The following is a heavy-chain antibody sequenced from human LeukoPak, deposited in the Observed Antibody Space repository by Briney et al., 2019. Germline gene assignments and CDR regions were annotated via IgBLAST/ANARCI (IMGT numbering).Heavy chain of an antibody. D-gene: IGHD5-12*01. CDR2: IYCSGNT. Sequence: SETLSLTCTVSGGSISSGGYYWSWIRQHPGKGLEWIGHIYCSGNTYYRPSLKSRVTISVDTSENQFSLKLSSVTAADTAVYYCARGRYSGYDHLDYWGQGTLVTVSS. CDR3: ARGRYSGYDHLDY. V-gene: IGHV4-31*03. J-gene: IGHJ4*02. CDR1: GGSISSGGYY.